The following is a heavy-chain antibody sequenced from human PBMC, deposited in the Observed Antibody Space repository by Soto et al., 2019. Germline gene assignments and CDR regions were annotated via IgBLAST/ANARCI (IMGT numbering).Heavy chain of an antibody. CDR2: SYHSVST. Sequence: QLPLQESGSGLVKPSQTLSVTCAVSGGSISSGGYSWSWIRQPPGKGLEWIGYSYHSVSTYYNPSLKSPVTISRDRAKSHFSLALSYVTAADTAMYYCATDAPFRYWGQGTLVTVSS. J-gene: IGHJ4*02. V-gene: IGHV4-30-2*01. CDR1: GGSISSGGYS. CDR3: ATDAPFRY.